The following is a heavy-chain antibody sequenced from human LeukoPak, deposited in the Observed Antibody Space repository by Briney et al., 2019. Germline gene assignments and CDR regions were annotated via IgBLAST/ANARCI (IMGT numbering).Heavy chain of an antibody. J-gene: IGHJ4*02. V-gene: IGHV4-39*01. CDR2: MYYSGST. CDR1: GVSFSRSSYY. CDR3: ARQYYDSSGYYPWYFDQ. D-gene: IGHD3-22*01. Sequence: SETLSLTCTVSGVSFSRSSYYWGWIRQPPGKGLEWIGSMYYSGSTYYNQSLKSRVTVSVDTSKNQFSLKLTSVTAADTAVYYCARQYYDSSGYYPWYFDQWGQGTLVTVSS.